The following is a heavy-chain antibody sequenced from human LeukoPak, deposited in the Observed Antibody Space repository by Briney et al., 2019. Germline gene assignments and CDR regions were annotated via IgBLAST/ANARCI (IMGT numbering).Heavy chain of an antibody. CDR2: ISTSGTYI. V-gene: IGHV3-21*01. Sequence: GGSLRLSCAASGFTFSSFSMNWVRQAPGKGLEWVSSISTSGTYIYYADSVKGRFTISRDNAQNSLYLQMNSLRAEDTAVYYCTRSTTTADDCWGQGSLVTVSS. J-gene: IGHJ4*02. CDR1: GFTFSSFS. CDR3: TRSTTTADDC. D-gene: IGHD1-26*01.